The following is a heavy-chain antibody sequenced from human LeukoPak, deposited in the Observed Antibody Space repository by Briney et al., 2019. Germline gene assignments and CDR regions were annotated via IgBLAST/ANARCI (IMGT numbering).Heavy chain of an antibody. CDR2: IYSGGGT. J-gene: IGHJ4*02. V-gene: IGHV3-53*01. CDR1: GFTVSSNT. CDR3: ARTLPGATPLGY. D-gene: IGHD1-26*01. Sequence: PGGSLGLSCAASGFTVSSNTVSWVRQAPGKGLEWVSVIYSGGGTFYADSVKGRFTMSRDNSKNTLYLQMNSLRAEDSAVYYCARTLPGATPLGYWGQGTLVTVSS.